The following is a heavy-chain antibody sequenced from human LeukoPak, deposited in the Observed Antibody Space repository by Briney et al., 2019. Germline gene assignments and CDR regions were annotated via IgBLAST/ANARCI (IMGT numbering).Heavy chain of an antibody. CDR1: AFTFSSYA. CDR2: ISGSGGST. Sequence: PGGSLRLSCAASAFTFSSYAMSWVRQAPGKGLEWVSAISGSGGSTYYADSVKGRFTISRDNSKNTLYLQMNSLRAEDTSVYYCARVAPFWSGYSTDAFDIWGQGTMVTVSS. CDR3: ARVAPFWSGYSTDAFDI. J-gene: IGHJ3*02. D-gene: IGHD3-3*01. V-gene: IGHV3-23*01.